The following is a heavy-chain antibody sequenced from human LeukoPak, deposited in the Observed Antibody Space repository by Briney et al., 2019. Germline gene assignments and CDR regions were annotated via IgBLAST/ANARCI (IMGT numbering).Heavy chain of an antibody. CDR2: INHSGNT. D-gene: IGHD4-23*01. CDR1: GGSFSGNY. Sequence: SETLSLTCAVYGGSFSGNYWSWIRQPPGKGLEWIGEINHSGNTNYNPSLKSRVTMSVDTSKNQFSLKLSSVTAADTAVYYCARDILSEDGRNSDYWGQGTLVTVSS. V-gene: IGHV4-34*01. CDR3: ARDILSEDGRNSDY. J-gene: IGHJ4*02.